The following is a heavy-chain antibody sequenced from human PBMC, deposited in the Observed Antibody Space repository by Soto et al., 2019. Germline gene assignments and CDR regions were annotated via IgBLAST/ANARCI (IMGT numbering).Heavy chain of an antibody. CDR3: AKDRSSSWSFDY. Sequence: QVQLVESGGGVVQPGRSLRLSCVASGFTFSSCGMHWVRQAPGKGLEWVTVISSDGRNKYYADSVKGRFTISRDNSKNTLYLQMNSLRAEDTALYYCAKDRSSSWSFDYWGQGTLVTVSS. CDR1: GFTFSSCG. J-gene: IGHJ4*02. V-gene: IGHV3-30*18. CDR2: ISSDGRNK. D-gene: IGHD6-13*01.